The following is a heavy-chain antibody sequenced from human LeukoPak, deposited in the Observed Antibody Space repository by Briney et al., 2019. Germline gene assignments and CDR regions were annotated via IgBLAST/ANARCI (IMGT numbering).Heavy chain of an antibody. J-gene: IGHJ1*01. CDR1: GYTLTELS. D-gene: IGHD6-13*01. V-gene: IGHV1-24*01. CDR2: FDPEDGET. Sequence: ASVKVSCKVSGYTLTELSMHWVRQAPGKGLEWMGGFDPEDGETIYAQKFQGRVTMTEDTSTDTAYMELSSLRSEDTAVYYCATDSSSWGSFQHWGQGTLVTVSS. CDR3: ATDSSSWGSFQH.